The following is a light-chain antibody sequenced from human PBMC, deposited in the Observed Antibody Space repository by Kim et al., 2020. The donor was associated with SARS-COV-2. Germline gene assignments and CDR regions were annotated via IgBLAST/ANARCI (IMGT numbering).Light chain of an antibody. CDR1: RLGDKY. J-gene: IGLJ2*01. V-gene: IGLV3-1*01. CDR3: QAWDSSTVV. Sequence: VSAGQSASITCSGDRLGDKYAFWYQQKPGQSPVLVIYQDSKRPSGIPERFSGSNSGNTATLTNSGTQAMDEADYYCQAWDSSTVVFGGGTKVIVL. CDR2: QDS.